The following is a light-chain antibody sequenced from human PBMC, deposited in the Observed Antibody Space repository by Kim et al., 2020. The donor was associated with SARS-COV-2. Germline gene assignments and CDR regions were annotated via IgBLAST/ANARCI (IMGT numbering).Light chain of an antibody. Sequence: EIVLTQSPATLSVSPGERATLSCRASQTVYRYLSWYQQKAGQAPRLLIYDASNRASGIPARFSGSGSGTDFTLTISSLEPEDFAVYYCQQRSNWPLTFGGGTKVDIK. CDR3: QQRSNWPLT. V-gene: IGKV3-11*01. J-gene: IGKJ4*01. CDR1: QTVYRY. CDR2: DAS.